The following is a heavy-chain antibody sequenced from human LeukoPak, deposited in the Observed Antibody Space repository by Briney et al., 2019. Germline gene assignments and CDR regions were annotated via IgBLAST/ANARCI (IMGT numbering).Heavy chain of an antibody. Sequence: ASVKVSCKASGYTFTSYGISWVRQAPGQGLEWMGWISAYNGNTNYAQKLQGRVTMTTDTSTSTAYMELRSLRSDDTAVYYCARDLEYYDSSGYYHTFGYWGQGTLVTVSS. CDR2: ISAYNGNT. CDR3: ARDLEYYDSSGYYHTFGY. CDR1: GYTFTSYG. D-gene: IGHD3-22*01. J-gene: IGHJ4*02. V-gene: IGHV1-18*01.